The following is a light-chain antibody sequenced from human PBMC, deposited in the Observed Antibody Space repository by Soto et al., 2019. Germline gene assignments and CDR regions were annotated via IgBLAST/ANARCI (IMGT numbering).Light chain of an antibody. CDR3: QQNGSSPLT. Sequence: EVVVTQSPDTLSLSPGETATLSCRASQSVSSSYLAWYQQKPGQAPRLLIYGASSRATGIPDRFSGSGSGTDFTLTISRLEPEDFAVYYCQQNGSSPLTFGGGTKV. V-gene: IGKV3-20*01. CDR2: GAS. J-gene: IGKJ4*01. CDR1: QSVSSSY.